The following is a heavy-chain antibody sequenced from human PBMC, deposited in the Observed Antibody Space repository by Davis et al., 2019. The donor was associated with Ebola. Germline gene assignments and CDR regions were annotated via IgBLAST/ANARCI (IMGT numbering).Heavy chain of an antibody. D-gene: IGHD6-19*01. Sequence: HSQTLSLTCAISGDSVSGNSGAWNWIRQSPSRGLEWLGRTYYNSKWYIDYAVSVRGRITINPDTSKNQFSLHLNSVTPEDTAMYYCVRGWYRSGLDVWGQGTTVTVSS. CDR2: TYYNSKWYI. V-gene: IGHV6-1*01. CDR1: GDSVSGNSGA. J-gene: IGHJ6*02. CDR3: VRGWYRSGLDV.